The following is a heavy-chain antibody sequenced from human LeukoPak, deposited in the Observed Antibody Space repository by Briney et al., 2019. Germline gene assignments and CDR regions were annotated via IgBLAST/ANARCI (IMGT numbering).Heavy chain of an antibody. CDR2: IYSGGST. D-gene: IGHD3-22*01. CDR1: GFTVSSNY. Sequence: GGSLRLSCAASGFTVSSNYMSWVRQAPGKGLEWVSVIYSGGSTYYADSVKGRFTISRDNSKNTPYLQMNSLRAEDTAVYYCARVRSSGFRTRYYYFDYWGQGTLVTVSS. CDR3: ARVRSSGFRTRYYYFDY. V-gene: IGHV3-53*01. J-gene: IGHJ4*02.